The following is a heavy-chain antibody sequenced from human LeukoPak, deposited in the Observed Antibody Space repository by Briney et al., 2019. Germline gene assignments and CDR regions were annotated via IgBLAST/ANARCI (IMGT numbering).Heavy chain of an antibody. V-gene: IGHV3-20*04. D-gene: IGHD4-23*01. CDR2: INWNGGST. J-gene: IGHJ6*03. Sequence: AGGSLRLSCAASGFTFSNYGMSWVRQAPGKGLEWGSGINWNGGSTGYADSVKGRFTISRDNAKNSLYLQMNSLRAEDTALYYCAREVVVTREYYYYMDVWGKGTTVTVSS. CDR1: GFTFSNYG. CDR3: AREVVVTREYYYYMDV.